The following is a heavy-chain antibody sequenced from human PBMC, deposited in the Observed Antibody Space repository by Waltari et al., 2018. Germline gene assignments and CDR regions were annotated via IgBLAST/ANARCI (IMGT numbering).Heavy chain of an antibody. V-gene: IGHV4-34*01. D-gene: IGHD2-15*01. J-gene: IGHJ4*02. CDR1: GGSFSGYY. CDR3: ARLYCSGVSCSH. Sequence: QVQLQQWGAGLLKPSETLSLTCAVYGGSFSGYYWSWIRQPPGKGLEWIGEINHSGSTNYSPSLKSRVTISVDTSKNQFSLKLSSVTAADTAVYYCARLYCSGVSCSHWGQGTLVTVSS. CDR2: INHSGST.